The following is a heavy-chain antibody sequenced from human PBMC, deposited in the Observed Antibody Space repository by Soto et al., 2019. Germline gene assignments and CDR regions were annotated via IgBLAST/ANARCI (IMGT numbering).Heavy chain of an antibody. J-gene: IGHJ5*02. V-gene: IGHV4-39*01. CDR2: IYYSGST. CDR3: ARQGGIVVVVAAHRAWFDP. D-gene: IGHD2-15*01. CDR1: GGSISSSSYY. Sequence: LSLTCTVSGGSISSSSYYWGWIRQPPGKGLEWIGSIYYSGSTYYNPSLESRVTISVDTSKNQFSLKLSSVTAADTTVYYCARQGGIVVVVAAHRAWFDPWGQGTLVTVSS.